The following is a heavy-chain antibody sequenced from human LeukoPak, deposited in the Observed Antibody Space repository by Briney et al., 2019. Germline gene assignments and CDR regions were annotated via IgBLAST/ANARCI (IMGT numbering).Heavy chain of an antibody. D-gene: IGHD6-13*01. J-gene: IGHJ4*02. CDR2: ISGSGGST. CDR3: AKNRPEMEIAAAGTNYFDY. V-gene: IGHV3-23*01. CDR1: GLTFRNLK. Sequence: GGSLRLSCAVSGLTFRNLKMNWVRQAPGKGLEWVSAISGSGGSTYYADSVKGRFTISRDNSKNTLYLQMNSLRAEDTAVYYCAKNRPEMEIAAAGTNYFDYWGQGTLVTVSS.